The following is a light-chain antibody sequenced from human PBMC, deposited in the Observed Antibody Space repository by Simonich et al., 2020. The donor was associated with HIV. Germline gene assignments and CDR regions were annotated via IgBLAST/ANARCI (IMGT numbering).Light chain of an antibody. CDR3: MQALQTPLYT. Sequence: DIVMTQSPLSLPVTPGEPASISCRSSQSPLHSNGYNYLAWYLHKPGPAPQLLIYLGSNRASGVPDRFSGSGSGTDFTLKISRVEAEDVGVYYCMQALQTPLYTFGQGTKLEIK. CDR2: LGS. CDR1: QSPLHSNGYNY. V-gene: IGKV2-28*01. J-gene: IGKJ2*01.